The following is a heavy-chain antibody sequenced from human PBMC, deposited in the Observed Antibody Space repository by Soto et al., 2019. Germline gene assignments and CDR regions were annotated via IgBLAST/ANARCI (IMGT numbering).Heavy chain of an antibody. CDR3: ARHISEWQQLGGRFDP. J-gene: IGHJ5*02. Sequence: PGESLKISCKGSGYSFTIYCIGLVLQMPGKGLEWMGIIYPGDSDTRYSPSFQGQVTISADKSIRTAYLQWSSLKASDTAMYYCARHISEWQQLGGRFDPWGQGTLVTVSS. CDR2: IYPGDSDT. V-gene: IGHV5-51*01. D-gene: IGHD6-13*01. CDR1: GYSFTIYC.